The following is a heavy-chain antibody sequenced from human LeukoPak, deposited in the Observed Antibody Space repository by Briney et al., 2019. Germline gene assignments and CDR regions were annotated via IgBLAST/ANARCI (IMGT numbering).Heavy chain of an antibody. V-gene: IGHV3-23*01. CDR3: GEFDY. CDR2: ISGSGGST. Sequence: PGRSLRLSCAASGFTFSSYAMSWVRQAPGKGLEWVSAISGSGGSTYYADSVKGRFTISRDNSKNTLYLQMNSLYYCAKEAAAAGEFDYWGQGTLVTVSS. CDR1: GFTFSSYA. J-gene: IGHJ4*02. D-gene: IGHD6-13*01.